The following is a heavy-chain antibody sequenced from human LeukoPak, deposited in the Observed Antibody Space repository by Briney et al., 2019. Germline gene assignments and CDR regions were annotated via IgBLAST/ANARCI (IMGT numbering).Heavy chain of an antibody. J-gene: IGHJ4*02. CDR1: GFTFDDYA. D-gene: IGHD5-18*01. Sequence: GRSLRLSCGASGFTFDDYAMHWVRQAPGKGLEWVSGISWNSGSIDYADSVKGRFAISRDNAKNSLYLQMNSLRAEDTALYYCAKDMGGYSYGYDYWGQGTLVTVSS. CDR2: ISWNSGSI. V-gene: IGHV3-9*01. CDR3: AKDMGGYSYGYDY.